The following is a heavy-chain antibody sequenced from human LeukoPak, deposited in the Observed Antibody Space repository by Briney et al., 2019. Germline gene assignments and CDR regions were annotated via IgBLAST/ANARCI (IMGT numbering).Heavy chain of an antibody. CDR2: IYYSGST. Sequence: PSETLSLTCTVSGGSISSSSYYWAWIRQPPGKGLEWIGSIYYSGSTYYNPSLKSRVTISVDTSKNQFSLKLSSVTAADTAVYFCARRGTGTTPYFDYWGQGTLVTVSP. D-gene: IGHD1-7*01. J-gene: IGHJ4*02. CDR1: GGSISSSSYY. V-gene: IGHV4-39*01. CDR3: ARRGTGTTPYFDY.